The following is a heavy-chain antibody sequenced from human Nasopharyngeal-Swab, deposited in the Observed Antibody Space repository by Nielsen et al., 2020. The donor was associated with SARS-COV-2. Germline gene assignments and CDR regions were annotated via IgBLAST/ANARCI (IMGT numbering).Heavy chain of an antibody. V-gene: IGHV3-23*01. J-gene: IGHJ3*02. CDR2: FSGSSGKT. Sequence: GESLKISCAASGFAFSSYAMSWVRQTPGKGLEWVSSFSGSSGKTYYADYVKGRFTISRDTSKNTLYLQMNSLRADDTAVYYCARGRQWAAAGDDALDIWGQGTMVTVSS. CDR1: GFAFSSYA. D-gene: IGHD6-13*01. CDR3: ARGRQWAAAGDDALDI.